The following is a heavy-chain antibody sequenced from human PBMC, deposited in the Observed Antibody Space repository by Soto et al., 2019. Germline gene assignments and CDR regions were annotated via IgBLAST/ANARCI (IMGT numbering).Heavy chain of an antibody. CDR3: AKDKYGSGSYYNPGVYFDY. D-gene: IGHD3-10*01. J-gene: IGHJ4*02. V-gene: IGHV3-23*01. Sequence: GGSLRLSCAASGFTFSSYGMHWVRQAPGKGLEWVSAISGSGGSTYYADSVKGRFTISRDNSKNTLYLQMNSLRAEDTAVYYCAKDKYGSGSYYNPGVYFDYWGQGTLVTVSS. CDR2: ISGSGGST. CDR1: GFTFSSYG.